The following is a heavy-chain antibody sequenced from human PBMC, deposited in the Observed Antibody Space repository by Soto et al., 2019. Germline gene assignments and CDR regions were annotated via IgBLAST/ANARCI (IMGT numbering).Heavy chain of an antibody. J-gene: IGHJ6*02. CDR3: ARMGSQRYYYYGMDV. V-gene: IGHV3-21*01. CDR2: ISSSSSYI. CDR1: GFTFSSYS. D-gene: IGHD6-25*01. Sequence: GGSLRLSCAASGFTFSSYSMNWVRQAPGKELEWVSSISSSSSYIYYADSVKGRFTISRDNAKNSLYLQMNSLRAEDTALYYCARMGSQRYYYYGMDVWGQGTTVTVSS.